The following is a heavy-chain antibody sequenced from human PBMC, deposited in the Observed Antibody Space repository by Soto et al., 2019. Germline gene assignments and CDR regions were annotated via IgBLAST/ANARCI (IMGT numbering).Heavy chain of an antibody. CDR2: IYYSGVT. CDR1: GGSISIGGYY. Sequence: QVQLLESGPGLVKPSQTLSLTCTVSGGSISIGGYYWSWIRQHPGKGLEWIGYIYYSGVTYYSPSPXSXXTISIDTSKNQFSLKLSSVTAADTAVYYCAGGVLYWGQGTLVTVSS. J-gene: IGHJ4*02. V-gene: IGHV4-31*03. CDR3: AGGVLY.